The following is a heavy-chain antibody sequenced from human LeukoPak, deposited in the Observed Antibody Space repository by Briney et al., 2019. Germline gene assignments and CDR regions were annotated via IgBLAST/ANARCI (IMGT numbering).Heavy chain of an antibody. D-gene: IGHD3-10*01. CDR3: AVNSNSGTYPT. Sequence: PGGSLRLSCAASGFTFSSYWMSWVRQAPGKGREGVANIKQEGSEKTYVDSVKGRFTIPRDNDKNSLYMQMNSLRGEDTAVYYCAVNSNSGTYPTWGQGTLVTVSS. V-gene: IGHV3-7*01. J-gene: IGHJ5*02. CDR2: IKQEGSEK. CDR1: GFTFSSYW.